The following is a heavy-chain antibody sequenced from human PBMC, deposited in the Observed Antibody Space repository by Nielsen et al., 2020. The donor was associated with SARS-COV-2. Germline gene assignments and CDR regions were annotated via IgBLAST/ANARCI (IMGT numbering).Heavy chain of an antibody. CDR3: ARDEDGATDY. CDR2: ISTSSRDT. Sequence: WIRQPPGKGLEWVSYISTSSRDTNYADSVKGRFTISRDNAKNSLYLQMNSLRAGDTAVYYCARDEDGATDYWGLGTLVTVSS. J-gene: IGHJ4*02. D-gene: IGHD4/OR15-4a*01. V-gene: IGHV3-11*05.